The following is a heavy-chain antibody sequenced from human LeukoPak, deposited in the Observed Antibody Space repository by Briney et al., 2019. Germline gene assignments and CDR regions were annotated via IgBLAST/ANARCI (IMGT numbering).Heavy chain of an antibody. CDR2: IYYSGST. CDR1: GGSFSGYY. CDR3: ARGYSSGWYSFDFDY. V-gene: IGHV4-59*01. D-gene: IGHD6-19*01. J-gene: IGHJ4*02. Sequence: SETLSLTCAVYGGSFSGYYWSWIRQPPGTGLEWIGYIYYSGSTNYNPSLKSRVTISVDTSKNQFSLKLSSVTAADTAVYYCARGYSSGWYSFDFDYWGQGTLVTVSS.